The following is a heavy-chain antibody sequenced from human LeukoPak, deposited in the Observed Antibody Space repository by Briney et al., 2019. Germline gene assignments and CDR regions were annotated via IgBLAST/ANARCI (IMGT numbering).Heavy chain of an antibody. CDR3: ARDLGGYSYGDDAFDI. CDR1: GFTFSSYW. Sequence: GGSLRLSCAASGFTFSSYWMSWVRQAPGKGLEWVANIKQDGSEKYYVDSVKGRFTISRDNAKNSLYLQMNSLRAEDTAVYYCARDLGGYSYGDDAFDIWGQGTMVTVSS. J-gene: IGHJ3*02. V-gene: IGHV3-7*01. CDR2: IKQDGSEK. D-gene: IGHD5-18*01.